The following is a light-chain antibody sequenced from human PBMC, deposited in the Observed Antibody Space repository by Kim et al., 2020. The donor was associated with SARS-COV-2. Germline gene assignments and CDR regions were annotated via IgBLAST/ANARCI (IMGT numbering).Light chain of an antibody. V-gene: IGLV2-14*01. J-gene: IGLJ3*02. CDR1: SSDVGGYNY. Sequence: QSALTQPASVSGSPGQSISISCTGTSSDVGGYNYVSWYQQHPDKAPKLKIYDVSKRPSGVSNRFSGSKSGNTASLTISGLQAEDEADYYCSSYTSSSTWVFGGGTQLTVL. CDR3: SSYTSSSTWV. CDR2: DVS.